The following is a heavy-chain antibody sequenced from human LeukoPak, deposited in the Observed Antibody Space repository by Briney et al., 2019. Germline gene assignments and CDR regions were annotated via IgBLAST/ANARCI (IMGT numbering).Heavy chain of an antibody. V-gene: IGHV3-30*04. CDR2: ISYDGSNK. D-gene: IGHD3-16*01. J-gene: IGHJ4*02. CDR1: GFTFSSYA. Sequence: GRSLRLSCAASGFTFSSYAMHWVRQAPGKGLEWVAVISYDGSNKYYADSVKGRFTISRDNSKNTLYLQMNRLRAEDTAVYYCASDLGATRYFDYWGQGTLVTVSS. CDR3: ASDLGATRYFDY.